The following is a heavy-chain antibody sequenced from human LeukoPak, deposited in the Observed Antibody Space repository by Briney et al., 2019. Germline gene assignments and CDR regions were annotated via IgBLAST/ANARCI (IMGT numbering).Heavy chain of an antibody. J-gene: IGHJ3*02. CDR1: GFTFSNAW. V-gene: IGHV3-7*01. Sequence: GGSLRFSCAASGFTFSNAWVSWVRQAPGKGLEWVANIKQDGSEKYYVDSVKGRFTISRDNAKNSLYLQMNSLRAEDTAVYYCARDFRGTDAFYIWGQGTMVTVSS. CDR3: ARDFRGTDAFYI. CDR2: IKQDGSEK.